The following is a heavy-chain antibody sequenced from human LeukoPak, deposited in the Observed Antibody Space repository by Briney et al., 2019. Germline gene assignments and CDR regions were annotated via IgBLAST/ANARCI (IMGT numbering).Heavy chain of an antibody. V-gene: IGHV2-70*11. Sequence: ESGPALVKPTQTLTLTCTLSGFSLRTSGMCVGWIRRPPGKALEWLTRIDWDGDKYYNPSLKTRLTIFKDTSKNQVVLRMTNMDPVDTATYYCARIRHYPGYYFDYWGQGARVTVSS. J-gene: IGHJ4*02. CDR1: GFSLRTSGMC. CDR3: ARIRHYPGYYFDY. CDR2: IDWDGDK. D-gene: IGHD3-10*01.